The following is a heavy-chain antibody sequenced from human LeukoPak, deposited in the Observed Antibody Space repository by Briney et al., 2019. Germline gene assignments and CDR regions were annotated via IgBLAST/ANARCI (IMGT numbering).Heavy chain of an antibody. CDR2: ISGSGGST. D-gene: IGHD3-22*01. V-gene: IGHV3-23*01. CDR3: AKGPQLFSGYHPDS. J-gene: IGHJ4*02. CDR1: GFTFSSYA. Sequence: GGSLRPSCAASGFTFSSYAMSWVRQAPGKGLEWVSAISGSGGSTYYADSVKGRFTISRDYSKNMLHLQLNNLGAADTAMYYCAKGPQLFSGYHPDSWGQGTLLTVYS.